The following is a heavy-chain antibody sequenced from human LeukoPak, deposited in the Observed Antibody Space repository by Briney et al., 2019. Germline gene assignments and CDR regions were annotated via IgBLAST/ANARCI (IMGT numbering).Heavy chain of an antibody. Sequence: PSETLSLTCTVSGGSISSYYWSWIRQPPGKGLEWIGYIYHSGTTNYNPSLKSRVTISVDTSKNQFSLKLSSVTAADTAVYYCARAVTYYDFWSGYSSSSYYFDYWGQGTLVTVSS. V-gene: IGHV4-59*12. J-gene: IGHJ4*02. D-gene: IGHD3-3*01. CDR3: ARAVTYYDFWSGYSSSSYYFDY. CDR2: IYHSGTT. CDR1: GGSISSYY.